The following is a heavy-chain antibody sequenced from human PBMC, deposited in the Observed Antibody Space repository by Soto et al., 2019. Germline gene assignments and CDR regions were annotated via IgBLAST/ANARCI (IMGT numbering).Heavy chain of an antibody. CDR1: GGSISSSSYY. D-gene: IGHD6-13*01. J-gene: IGHJ4*02. V-gene: IGHV4-39*01. CDR3: ARQFVSSPFDY. Sequence: PSETLSLTCTVSGGSISSSSYYWGWIRQPPGKGLEWIGSIYYSGSTYYNPSLKSRVTISVDTSKNQFSLKLSSVTAADTAVYYCARQFVSSPFDYWGQGTLVTVSS. CDR2: IYYSGST.